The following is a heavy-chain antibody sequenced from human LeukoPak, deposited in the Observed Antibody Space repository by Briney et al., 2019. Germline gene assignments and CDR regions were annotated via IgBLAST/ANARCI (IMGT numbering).Heavy chain of an antibody. V-gene: IGHV4-4*07. D-gene: IGHD1-26*01. J-gene: IGHJ6*03. Sequence: SETLSLTCTVSGGSISSYYWSWIRQPAGKGLEWIGRIYTSGSTNYNPSLKSRVTISVDTSKNQFSLKLSSVTAADTAVYYCARGVGAVYYYYYYMDVWGKGTTVTISS. CDR2: IYTSGST. CDR1: GGSISSYY. CDR3: ARGVGAVYYYYYYMDV.